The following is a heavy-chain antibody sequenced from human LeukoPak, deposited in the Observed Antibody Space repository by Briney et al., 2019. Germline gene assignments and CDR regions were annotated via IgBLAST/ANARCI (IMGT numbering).Heavy chain of an antibody. CDR3: TRDPRHLDY. V-gene: IGHV3-21*04. Sequence: GGSLRLSCAASGFTFSSYTMNWVRQAPGKGLEWVSSISSSSTYINYADSVKGRFTISRDNAKNSLYLQMNNLRADDTAVYYCTRDPRHLDYWGQGTLVTVSS. CDR1: GFTFSSYT. CDR2: ISSSSTYI. J-gene: IGHJ4*02.